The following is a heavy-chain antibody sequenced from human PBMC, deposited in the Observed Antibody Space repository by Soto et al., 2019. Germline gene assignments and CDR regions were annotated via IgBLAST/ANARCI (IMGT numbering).Heavy chain of an antibody. J-gene: IGHJ4*02. D-gene: IGHD4-17*01. Sequence: QLQLQESGSGLVKPSQTLSLTCAVSGGSISSGGYSWSWIRQPPGKGLEWIGYIYHGGSTYYNPSLKSRVPISXDMSKNQFSLKLSSLTAADPAVYYCASGLVTTLHYWGQGTLVTVSS. CDR1: GGSISSGGYS. V-gene: IGHV4-30-2*01. CDR3: ASGLVTTLHY. CDR2: IYHGGST.